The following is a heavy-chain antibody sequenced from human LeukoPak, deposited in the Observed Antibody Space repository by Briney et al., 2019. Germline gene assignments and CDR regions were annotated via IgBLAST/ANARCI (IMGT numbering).Heavy chain of an antibody. J-gene: IGHJ6*02. CDR1: GYTFTSYA. CDR2: INAGNGNT. D-gene: IGHD3-22*01. Sequence: ASVKVSCKASGYTFTSYAMHWVRQAPGQRLEWVGWINAGNGNTKYSQKFQGRVTITRDTSASTAYMELSSLRSEATAVYYCARVSDYYDSSGYYSTVYYYYGMDVWGQGTTVTVSS. V-gene: IGHV1-3*01. CDR3: ARVSDYYDSSGYYSTVYYYYGMDV.